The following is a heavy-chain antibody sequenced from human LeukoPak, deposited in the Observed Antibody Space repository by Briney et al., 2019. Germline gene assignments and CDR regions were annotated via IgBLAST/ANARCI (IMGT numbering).Heavy chain of an antibody. CDR2: ISSSSSYI. V-gene: IGHV3-21*01. D-gene: IGHD1-7*01. CDR1: GFTFSSYS. CDR3: ARDPGTTAWGPVGADT. Sequence: GGSLRLSCAASGFTFSSYSMNWVRQAPGKGLEWVSSISSSSSYIYYADSVKGRFTISRDNAKNSLYLQMNSLRAEDTAVYYCARDPGTTAWGPVGADTWGQGTMVTASS. J-gene: IGHJ3*02.